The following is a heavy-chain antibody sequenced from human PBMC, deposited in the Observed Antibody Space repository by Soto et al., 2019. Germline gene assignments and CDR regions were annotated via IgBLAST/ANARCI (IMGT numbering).Heavy chain of an antibody. J-gene: IGHJ4*02. Sequence: QVQRVQSGAEVKKPGASVKVSCKASGYTFTSYDINWVRQATGQGLEWMGWMNPNSGNTGYAQKFQGRVTMTRNTSISTAYMELSSMRSEDTAVYYCAREHSSSWRFDYWGQGTLVTVSS. CDR3: AREHSSSWRFDY. CDR2: MNPNSGNT. D-gene: IGHD6-13*01. CDR1: GYTFTSYD. V-gene: IGHV1-8*01.